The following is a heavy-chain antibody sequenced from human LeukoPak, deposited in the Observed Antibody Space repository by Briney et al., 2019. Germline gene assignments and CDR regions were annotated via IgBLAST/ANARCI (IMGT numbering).Heavy chain of an antibody. D-gene: IGHD6-13*01. CDR3: ARAGYCSSWDYYYYYGMDV. Sequence: SETLSLTCTVSGDSLSSYYWSWIRQPPGKGLEWNGYIYYSGSTNYNPSLKSQVTISVDTSKNQFSLKLSSVTAADTAVYYCARAGYCSSWDYYYYYGMDVWGQGTTVTVSS. CDR1: GDSLSSYY. CDR2: IYYSGST. V-gene: IGHV4-59*01. J-gene: IGHJ6*02.